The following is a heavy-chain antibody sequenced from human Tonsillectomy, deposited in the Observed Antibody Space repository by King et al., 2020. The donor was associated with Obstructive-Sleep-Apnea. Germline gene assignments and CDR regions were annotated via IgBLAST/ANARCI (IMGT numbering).Heavy chain of an antibody. J-gene: IGHJ6*02. CDR2: IYHSGST. V-gene: IGHV4-4*02. D-gene: IGHD3-3*01. Sequence: QLQESGPGLVKPSGTLSLTCAVSGGSISSSDWWSWVRQPPGKGLEWIGEIYHSGSTNYNPSLKSRVTISIDKSKNQFSLKLSSVTAADTAVYYCARGHADYDFWSGTSYYYGLAVWGQGTTVTVSS. CDR1: GGSISSSDW. CDR3: ARGHADYDFWSGTSYYYGLAV.